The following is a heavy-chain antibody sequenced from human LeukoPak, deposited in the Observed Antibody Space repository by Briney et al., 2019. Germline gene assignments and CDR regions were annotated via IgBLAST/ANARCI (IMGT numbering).Heavy chain of an antibody. D-gene: IGHD3-3*01. V-gene: IGHV4-34*01. CDR2: INHSGST. Sequence: PSETLSLTCAVYGGSFSGYYWSWIRQPPGKGLEWIGEINHSGSTNYNPYPKSRVTISVDTSKNQVSLKLRSVTAADTGVYYCARVRVRFLTYMDVGSKGTTVTVSS. J-gene: IGHJ6*03. CDR1: GGSFSGYY. CDR3: ARVRVRFLTYMDV.